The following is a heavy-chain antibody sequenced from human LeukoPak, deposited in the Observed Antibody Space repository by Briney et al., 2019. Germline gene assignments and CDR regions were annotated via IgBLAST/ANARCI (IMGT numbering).Heavy chain of an antibody. CDR2: IYYSGST. CDR3: ARTHGRDYYYMDV. V-gene: IGHV4-59*01. CDR1: GGSISSYY. Sequence: PSETLSLTCTVSGGSISSYYWSWIRQPPGKGLEWIGYIYYSGSTNYNPSLKSRVTISVDMSKNQFSLKLSSVAAADTAVYYCARTHGRDYYYMDVWGKGTTVTVSS. J-gene: IGHJ6*03.